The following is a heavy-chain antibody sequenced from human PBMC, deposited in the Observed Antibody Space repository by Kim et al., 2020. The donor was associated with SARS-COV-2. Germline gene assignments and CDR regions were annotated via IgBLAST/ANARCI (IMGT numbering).Heavy chain of an antibody. J-gene: IGHJ4*02. CDR1: GFRFDGYG. D-gene: IGHD1-26*01. CDR3: ARGINSGSYFDY. V-gene: IGHV3-33*01. Sequence: GGSLRLSCAASGFRFDGYGMHWVRQSPGRGLEWVAIVWFDGSNKYYSESVRGRFTVSRDNSRNTLYLEMNSLRPEDTAIYYCARGINSGSYFDYWGQGTLLTVS. CDR2: VWFDGSNK.